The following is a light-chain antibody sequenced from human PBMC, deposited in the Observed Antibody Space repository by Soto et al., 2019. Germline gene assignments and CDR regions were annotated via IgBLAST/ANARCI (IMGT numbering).Light chain of an antibody. J-gene: IGLJ1*01. CDR3: SSYTSSSTQV. Sequence: QSALTQPASVSGSPGQSITISCTGTSSDVGGYNYVSWYQQQPRKAPKLMIYDVSNRPSGVSNRFSGSKSGNTASLTISGLQAEDEADYYCSSYTSSSTQVFGTGTKVTAL. V-gene: IGLV2-14*01. CDR2: DVS. CDR1: SSDVGGYNY.